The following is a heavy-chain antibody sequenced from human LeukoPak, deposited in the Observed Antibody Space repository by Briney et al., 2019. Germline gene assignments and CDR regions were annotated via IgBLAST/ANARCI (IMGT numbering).Heavy chain of an antibody. J-gene: IGHJ4*02. CDR1: GFSFTSYA. D-gene: IGHD6-19*01. CDR3: AKTTVGYSSGRYPGWPADC. V-gene: IGHV3-23*01. CDR2: TSATGGYT. Sequence: GGSLRLSCAASGFSFTSYAMTWVRQAPGKGLEWVSETSATGGYTYYADSVKGRFTISRDSSKNTLYLQMHSLRAEDTAVYYCAKTTVGYSSGRYPGWPADCWGQGTLVTVSS.